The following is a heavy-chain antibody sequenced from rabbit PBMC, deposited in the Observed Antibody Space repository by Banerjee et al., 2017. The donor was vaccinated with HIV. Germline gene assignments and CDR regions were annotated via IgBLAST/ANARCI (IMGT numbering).Heavy chain of an antibody. CDR3: ARDLAGVIGWNFGL. CDR1: GFSFSNRYV. Sequence: QSLEESGGGLVKPEGSLTLTCKASGFSFSNRYVMCWVRQAPGKGLEWIACIYSSNGDKWYASWVNGRFTISRSTSLNTVDLKMTSLTAADTATYFCARDLAGVIGWNFGLWGPGTLVIVS. V-gene: IGHV1S43*01. J-gene: IGHJ4*01. CDR2: IYSSNGDK. D-gene: IGHD4-1*01.